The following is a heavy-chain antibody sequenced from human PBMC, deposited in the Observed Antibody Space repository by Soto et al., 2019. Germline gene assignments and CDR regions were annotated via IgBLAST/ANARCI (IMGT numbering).Heavy chain of an antibody. D-gene: IGHD3-10*01. V-gene: IGHV3-66*01. CDR1: GFTVSSNY. CDR2: IYSGGST. Sequence: GGSLRLSCAASGFTVSSNYMSWVRQAPGKGLEWVSVIYSGGSTYYADSVKGRFTISRDNSKNTLYLQMNSLRAEDTAVYYCAKAGHYGPDNYYNYFDYWGQGTVVTVSS. J-gene: IGHJ4*02. CDR3: AKAGHYGPDNYYNYFDY.